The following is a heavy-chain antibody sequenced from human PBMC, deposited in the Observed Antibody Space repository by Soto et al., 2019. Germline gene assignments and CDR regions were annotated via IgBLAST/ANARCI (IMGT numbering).Heavy chain of an antibody. CDR1: GFTFSSHG. CDR2: IWYDGSNK. D-gene: IGHD3-22*01. CDR3: ARDTDYYDSSGYYYLDY. Sequence: PGGSLRLSCAASGFTFSSHGMHWVRQAPGKGLEWVAVIWYDGSNKYYADSVKGRFTISRDNSKNTLYLQMNSLRAEDTAVYYCARDTDYYDSSGYYYLDYWGQGTLVTVSS. J-gene: IGHJ4*02. V-gene: IGHV3-33*01.